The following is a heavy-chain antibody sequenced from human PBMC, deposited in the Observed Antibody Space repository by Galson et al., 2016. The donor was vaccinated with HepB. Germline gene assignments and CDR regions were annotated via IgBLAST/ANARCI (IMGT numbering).Heavy chain of an antibody. J-gene: IGHJ4*02. V-gene: IGHV1-2*05. Sequence: SVKVSCKASGYTFTAYYIHWVRQAPGQGLEWMGRINPNNGDTNYAQKFQGRVSMTRDTSNRTAYMELSSLRFDDTVVYYCARGGPGVYDYPDFWGQGTLVTVSS. D-gene: IGHD3-16*01. CDR3: ARGGPGVYDYPDF. CDR1: GYTFTAYY. CDR2: INPNNGDT.